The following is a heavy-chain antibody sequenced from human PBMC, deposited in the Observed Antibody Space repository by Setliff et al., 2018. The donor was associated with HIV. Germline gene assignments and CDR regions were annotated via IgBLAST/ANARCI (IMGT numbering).Heavy chain of an antibody. Sequence: PGGSLRLSCTASGFTFGDYAMSWVRQAPGKGLEWVGFIRSKAYGGTTEYAASVKGRFTISRDDSKSIAYLQMNSLKTEDTAVYYCTRAGNPYCSSTSCSHYYYYYMDVWGKGTTVTVSS. CDR3: TRAGNPYCSSTSCSHYYYYYMDV. CDR1: GFTFGDYA. D-gene: IGHD2-2*01. J-gene: IGHJ6*03. V-gene: IGHV3-49*04. CDR2: IRSKAYGGTT.